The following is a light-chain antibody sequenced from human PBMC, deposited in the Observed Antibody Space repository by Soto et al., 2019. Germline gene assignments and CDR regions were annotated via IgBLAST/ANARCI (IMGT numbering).Light chain of an antibody. CDR1: SSNIGTNT. CDR3: AAWDGSLNVVL. J-gene: IGLJ2*01. Sequence: QSVLTQPSSASGTPGQTVTISCSGTSSNIGTNTVNWYRQVPGTAPKLLIFNDNVRPSGVPGRFSGSRSGTSASLAISGLQSEDEADYYCAAWDGSLNVVLLGGGTKL. CDR2: NDN. V-gene: IGLV1-44*01.